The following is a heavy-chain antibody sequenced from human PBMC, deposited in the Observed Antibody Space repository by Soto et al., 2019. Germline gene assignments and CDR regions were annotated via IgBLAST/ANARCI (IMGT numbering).Heavy chain of an antibody. J-gene: IGHJ4*02. V-gene: IGHV3-23*01. Sequence: PGGSLRLSCAASGFIFTKYAMTWVRQPPGKGLEWVSSIRGSGGDTYHADSVKGRLTISRDNSRDTLYLQMNSLRAEDAAVYYCARNSRYDYFESWGQGTLVTVSS. CDR2: IRGSGGDT. CDR3: ARNSRYDYFES. CDR1: GFIFTKYA. D-gene: IGHD5-12*01.